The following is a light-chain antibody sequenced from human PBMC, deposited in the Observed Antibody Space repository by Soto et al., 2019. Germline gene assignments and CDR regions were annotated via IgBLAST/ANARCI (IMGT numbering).Light chain of an antibody. Sequence: QSVLTQPASVSGSPGQSITISCTGTRGDVGGYNYVSWYQQFPGKAPKLMIYEVSNRPSGVSLRFSGSKSGNTASLTISGLRAEDEADYYCNSYTSTSTPYVFGTGTKVTVL. J-gene: IGLJ1*01. CDR3: NSYTSTSTPYV. CDR1: RGDVGGYNY. V-gene: IGLV2-14*01. CDR2: EVS.